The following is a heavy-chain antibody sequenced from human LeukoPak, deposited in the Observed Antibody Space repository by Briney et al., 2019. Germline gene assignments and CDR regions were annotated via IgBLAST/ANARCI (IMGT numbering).Heavy chain of an antibody. CDR1: GLTFSAYW. J-gene: IGHJ4*02. Sequence: GSLRLSCAASGLTFSAYWMHWVRQAPGKGLEWLADIRQDGDQTYYADSVKGRFTISRDNAKNSLYLQLNSLRAEDTAVYYCAKDLASTGALDLWGQGTLVTVSS. CDR2: IRQDGDQT. D-gene: IGHD1-14*01. V-gene: IGHV3-7*01. CDR3: AKDLASTGALDL.